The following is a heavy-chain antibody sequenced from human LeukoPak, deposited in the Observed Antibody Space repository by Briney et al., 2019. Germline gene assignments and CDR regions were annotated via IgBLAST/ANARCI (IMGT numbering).Heavy chain of an antibody. J-gene: IGHJ3*02. CDR3: AKDGGWDYDTSGYYLHAFDI. Sequence: GGSLRLSCAASGFTFNSYSMNWVRQAPGEGLEWVSSISSSTKYIYYADSLKGRFTISRDNAKNSLYLQMNSLRAEDTAVYYCAKDGGWDYDTSGYYLHAFDIWAQGTMVTVSS. V-gene: IGHV3-21*01. CDR1: GFTFNSYS. CDR2: ISSSTKYI. D-gene: IGHD3-22*01.